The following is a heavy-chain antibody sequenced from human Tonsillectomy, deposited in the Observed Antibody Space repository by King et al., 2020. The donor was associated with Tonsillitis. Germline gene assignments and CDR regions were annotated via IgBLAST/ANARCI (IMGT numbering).Heavy chain of an antibody. CDR2: ISAYNGNT. D-gene: IGHD3-22*01. J-gene: IGHJ3*02. Sequence: QLVQSGAEVKKPGASVKVSCKASGYTFINYGITWVRQAPGQGLEWMGWISAYNGNTNYAQKVQGRITVTTDIYRTTSYMELRSLRSDDTAVYYCVRAXYTMTVVXDDAXDIWGXGTMLTVXS. CDR1: GYTFINYG. CDR3: VRAXYTMTVVXDDAXDI. V-gene: IGHV1-18*04.